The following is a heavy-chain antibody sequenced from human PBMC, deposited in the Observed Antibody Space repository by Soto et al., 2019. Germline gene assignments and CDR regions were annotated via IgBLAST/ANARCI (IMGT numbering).Heavy chain of an antibody. J-gene: IGHJ4*02. D-gene: IGHD3-16*01. CDR1: GFTFREAW. CDR3: WGSAY. Sequence: EVQLVESGGGLVKPGGSLRVSCAASGFTFREAWMNWVRQAPGKGLEWVGRIKSRTDGGTIEYATPVKGRFIISRDDSKNTLYLQMDSLKTEDTAVYYCWGSAYWGQATLVTVSS. CDR2: IKSRTDGGTI. V-gene: IGHV3-15*07.